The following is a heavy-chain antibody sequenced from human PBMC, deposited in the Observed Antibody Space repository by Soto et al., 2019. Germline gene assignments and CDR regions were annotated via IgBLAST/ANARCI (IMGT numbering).Heavy chain of an antibody. CDR3: ARGLGSGTN. CDR1: GYPFTGSY. J-gene: IGHJ4*02. V-gene: IGHV1-2*04. CDR2: INPNSGGT. Sequence: ASVKVSCKASGYPFTGSYMHWVRQAPGQGLEWMGWINPNSGGTNYAQKFQGWVTMTRDTSISTAYMELSRLRSDDTAVYYCARGLGSGTNWGQGTLVTVSS. D-gene: IGHD3-10*01.